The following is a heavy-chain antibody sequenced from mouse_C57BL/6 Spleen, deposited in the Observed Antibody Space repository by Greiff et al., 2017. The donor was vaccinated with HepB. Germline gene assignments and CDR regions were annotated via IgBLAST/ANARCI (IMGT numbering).Heavy chain of an antibody. J-gene: IGHJ1*03. V-gene: IGHV1-64*01. D-gene: IGHD1-1*01. CDR3: ARNYYGSSSYWYFDV. CDR1: GYTFTSYW. Sequence: QVQLLQPGAELVKPGASVKLSCKASGYTFTSYWMHWVKQRPGQGLEWIGMIHPNSGSTNYNEKFKSKATLTVDKSSSTAYMQLSSLTSEDSAVYYCARNYYGSSSYWYFDVWGTGTTVTVSS. CDR2: IHPNSGST.